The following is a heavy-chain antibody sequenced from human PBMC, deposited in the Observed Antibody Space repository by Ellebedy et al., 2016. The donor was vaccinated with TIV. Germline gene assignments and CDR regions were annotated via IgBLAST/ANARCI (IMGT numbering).Heavy chain of an antibody. J-gene: IGHJ6*02. V-gene: IGHV3-7*03. Sequence: GESLKISCVASGFSFSSYWMTWVRQAPGKGLEWVANVNQDGSENYLVDSVKGRFNISRDNTKNSLYVQMNSLRVEDTAVYYCVRDGAYGEYSPGYYGLNVWGQGTAVTVSS. CDR3: VRDGAYGEYSPGYYGLNV. D-gene: IGHD4-17*01. CDR1: GFSFSSYW. CDR2: VNQDGSEN.